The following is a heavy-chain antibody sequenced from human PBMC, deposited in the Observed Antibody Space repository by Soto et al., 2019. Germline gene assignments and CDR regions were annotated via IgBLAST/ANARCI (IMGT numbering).Heavy chain of an antibody. CDR1: GGSISSSSYY. CDR3: ARRTYDYGDYFLFDY. V-gene: IGHV4-61*05. J-gene: IGHJ4*02. D-gene: IGHD4-17*01. Sequence: PSETLSLTCTVSGGSISSSSYYWGWIRQPPGKGLEWIGYIYYSGSTDYNPSLKSRVTISVDTSKNQFSLRLSSVTAADTAVYYCARRTYDYGDYFLFDYWGQGTLVTVAS. CDR2: IYYSGST.